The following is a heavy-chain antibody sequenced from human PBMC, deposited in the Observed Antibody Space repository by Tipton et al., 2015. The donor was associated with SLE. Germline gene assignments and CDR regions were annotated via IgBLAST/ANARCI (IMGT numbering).Heavy chain of an antibody. CDR3: ARGQHQLGRFDP. Sequence: LRLSCAVYGGSFSGYYWSWIRRPPGKGLEWIGEINQGESANYNPTLKSRVTISVDTSKNQFSLKLNSVTVADTAVYYCARGQHQLGRFDPWGQGTLVTVSS. CDR1: GGSFSGYY. CDR2: INQGESA. J-gene: IGHJ5*02. D-gene: IGHD1-1*01. V-gene: IGHV4-34*01.